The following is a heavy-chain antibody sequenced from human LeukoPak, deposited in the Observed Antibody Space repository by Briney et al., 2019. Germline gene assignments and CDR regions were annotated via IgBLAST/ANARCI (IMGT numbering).Heavy chain of an antibody. CDR2: INPSGGST. CDR3: ARRYSSVYDAFDI. V-gene: IGHV1-46*01. J-gene: IGHJ3*02. CDR1: GYTLTELS. Sequence: ASVKVSCKVSGYTLTELSMHWVRQAPGQGLEWMGIINPSGGSTSYAQKFQGRVTMTRDTSTSTVYMELSRLRSDDTAVYYCARRYSSVYDAFDIWGQGTMVTVSS. D-gene: IGHD6-25*01.